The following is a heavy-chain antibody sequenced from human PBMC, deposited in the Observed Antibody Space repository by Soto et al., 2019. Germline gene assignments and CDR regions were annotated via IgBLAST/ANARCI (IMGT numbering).Heavy chain of an antibody. J-gene: IGHJ5*02. CDR2: INPDGSAT. Sequence: TGGSLRLSCAASGFTFSSYWMHWVRQAPGKGLVWVSRINPDGSATNYADSVKGRFTISRDNAKNTLYLQMNGLTAEDTAVYYCARESGDWPLNWFDPWGLGTLVTVSS. CDR3: ARESGDWPLNWFDP. CDR1: GFTFSSYW. V-gene: IGHV3-74*01. D-gene: IGHD2-21*02.